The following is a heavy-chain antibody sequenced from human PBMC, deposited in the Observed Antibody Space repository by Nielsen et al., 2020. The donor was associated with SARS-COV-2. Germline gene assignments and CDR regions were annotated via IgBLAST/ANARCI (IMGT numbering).Heavy chain of an antibody. J-gene: IGHJ6*02. CDR1: GYTFTKYY. CDR3: ARDLGNVPTEVADSGDYYFGMDV. CDR2: INPSGGST. Sequence: ASVKVSCKASGYTFTKYYMHWVRQAPGQGLEWMGIINPSGGSTGYAQKFQGRVTLTRDTSTSTVYMDLRSLRSEDTAVYYCARDLGNVPTEVADSGDYYFGMDVWGQGTTVTVSS. D-gene: IGHD6-19*01. V-gene: IGHV1-46*01.